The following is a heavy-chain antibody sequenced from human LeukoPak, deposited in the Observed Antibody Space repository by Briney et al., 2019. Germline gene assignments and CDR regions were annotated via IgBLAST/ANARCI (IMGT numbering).Heavy chain of an antibody. Sequence: SETLSLTCTVTGGSISSYYWSWIRQPPGKGLEWIGYIYYSGSTNYNPSLKSRVTISVDTSKNQFSLKLSSVTAADTAVYYCARGVSYYDSSGYYNEYFQHWGQGTLVTVSS. CDR1: GGSISSYY. CDR2: IYYSGST. D-gene: IGHD3-22*01. V-gene: IGHV4-59*08. J-gene: IGHJ1*01. CDR3: ARGVSYYDSSGYYNEYFQH.